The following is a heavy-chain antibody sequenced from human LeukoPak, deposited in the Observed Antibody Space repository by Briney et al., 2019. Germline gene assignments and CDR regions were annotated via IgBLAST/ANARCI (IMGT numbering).Heavy chain of an antibody. V-gene: IGHV3-7*03. CDR1: GFTFTSYW. CDR3: AGDAPDMVRGGSDY. CDR2: IKQDGSEK. Sequence: RGSLRLSCAASGFTFTSYWMNWVRQAPGQGLEWLANIKQDGSEKYYVDSVKGRFTISRDNAKNSLYLQMNSLRAEDTAVYYCAGDAPDMVRGGSDYWGQGTLLSVSS. D-gene: IGHD3-10*01. J-gene: IGHJ4*02.